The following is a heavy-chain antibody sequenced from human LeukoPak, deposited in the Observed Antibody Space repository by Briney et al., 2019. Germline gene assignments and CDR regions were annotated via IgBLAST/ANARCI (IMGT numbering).Heavy chain of an antibody. CDR3: AHSSGLYYYYGMDV. CDR2: ISHSGST. CDR1: GGSFSGYY. V-gene: IGHV4-34*01. D-gene: IGHD3-22*01. Sequence: PSETLSLTCAVYGGSFSGYYWSWIRQPPGKGLEWIGEISHSGSTNYNPSLKSRVTISVDTSKNQFSLKLSSVTAADTAVYYCAHSSGLYYYYGMDVWGQGTTVTVSS. J-gene: IGHJ6*02.